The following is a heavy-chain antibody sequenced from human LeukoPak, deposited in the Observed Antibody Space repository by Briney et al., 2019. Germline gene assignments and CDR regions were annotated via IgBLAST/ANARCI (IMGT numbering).Heavy chain of an antibody. D-gene: IGHD2-2*01. J-gene: IGHJ4*02. CDR2: IFPGDSDL. CDR3: ARQGVPGVLIIFDF. CDR1: GYSFTSYW. V-gene: IGHV5-51*01. Sequence: NHGESLKISCKGSGYSFTSYWIGWVRQMPGKGLEWVGIIFPGDSDLRYNPSFEDQVTISADRSINTAYLQWNNLKASDTGIYYCARQGVPGVLIIFDFWGQGTLVSVSS.